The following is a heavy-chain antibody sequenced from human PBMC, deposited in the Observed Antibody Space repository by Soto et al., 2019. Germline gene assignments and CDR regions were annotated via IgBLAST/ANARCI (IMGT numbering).Heavy chain of an antibody. CDR2: ISNDGRKI. Sequence: PGGSLRLSCVVSGFTFSSYVMHWVRQAPGKGLEWLAVISNDGRKIYYADSVKGRLIISRDNSKNTLYLQMNSLSVEDTAVYYCARVSAREYYYAMDVWGQGTTVTVSS. D-gene: IGHD3-10*01. J-gene: IGHJ6*02. V-gene: IGHV3-30*04. CDR1: GFTFSSYV. CDR3: ARVSAREYYYAMDV.